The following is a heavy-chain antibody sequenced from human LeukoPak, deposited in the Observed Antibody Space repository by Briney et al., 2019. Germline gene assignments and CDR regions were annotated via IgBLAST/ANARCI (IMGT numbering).Heavy chain of an antibody. CDR3: ARDLYPYSKPDAFDI. CDR1: GGSISSYY. J-gene: IGHJ3*02. CDR2: IYYSGST. V-gene: IGHV4-59*01. D-gene: IGHD4-11*01. Sequence: PSETLSLTCTVSGGSISSYYWSWIRQPPGKGLEWIGYIYYSGSTNYNPSLKSRVTISVDTSKNQFSLKLSSVTAADTAVYYCARDLYPYSKPDAFDIWGQGTMVTVSS.